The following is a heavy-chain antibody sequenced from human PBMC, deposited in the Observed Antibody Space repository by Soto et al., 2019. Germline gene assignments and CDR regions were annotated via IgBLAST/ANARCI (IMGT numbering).Heavy chain of an antibody. J-gene: IGHJ4*02. CDR2: ISAYTGNT. V-gene: IGHV1-18*01. CDR1: GYTFTRYG. D-gene: IGHD2-15*01. CDR3: ARGGGYEDY. Sequence: GGSVKVSCKGFGYTFTRYGIRLVRQAPGQGLEWMGWISAYTGNTNYVQKLQGRVTMTTDTSTSTAYMELRSLRSDDTAVYYCARGGGYEDYWGQGTLVTVSS.